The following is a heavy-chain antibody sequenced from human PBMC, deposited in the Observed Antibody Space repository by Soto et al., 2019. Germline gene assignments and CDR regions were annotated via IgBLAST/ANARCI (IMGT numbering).Heavy chain of an antibody. V-gene: IGHV3-33*01. CDR3: ARDFTVGAIYSGVYYYSMDV. D-gene: IGHD1-26*01. J-gene: IGHJ6*01. CDR2: IWDDGSQT. Sequence: QEQLVESGGGVVQPGRSLRLSCAASGFTFNNYGMHRVRQTPAKGLEWVAVIWDDGSQTRYADSVKGRFTISRDNFQNTLYLQMDSLRAEDTAMYYCARDFTVGAIYSGVYYYSMDVWGRGTTVTVSS. CDR1: GFTFNNYG.